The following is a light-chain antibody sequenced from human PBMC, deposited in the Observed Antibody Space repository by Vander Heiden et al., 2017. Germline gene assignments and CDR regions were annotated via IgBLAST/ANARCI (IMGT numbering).Light chain of an antibody. CDR2: AAS. J-gene: IGKJ1*01. Sequence: DIQMTPSPSSLSSSVGDRVTITCRASQSISSYLNWHQQKPGKTPKLLIYAASSLQSGVPSRFSGNGSGTDFTLTISRLQPEDFATYYCQQSDSTPWTFGQGTKVEIK. CDR1: QSISSY. V-gene: IGKV1-39*01. CDR3: QQSDSTPWT.